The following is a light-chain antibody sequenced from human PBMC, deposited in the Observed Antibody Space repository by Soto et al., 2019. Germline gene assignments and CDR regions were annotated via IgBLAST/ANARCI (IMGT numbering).Light chain of an antibody. V-gene: IGLV6-57*02. CDR2: EDN. Sequence: NFMLTQPNSCSNSPGKPETISGTGGGASIASNYVQWYQQRPGSAPTTVIYEDNQRPSGVPDRFSGSIDSSSNSASLTISGLKTEDEADYYCQSYDSSNQVFGGGTKLTVL. CDR1: GASIASNY. CDR3: QSYDSSNQV. J-gene: IGLJ2*01.